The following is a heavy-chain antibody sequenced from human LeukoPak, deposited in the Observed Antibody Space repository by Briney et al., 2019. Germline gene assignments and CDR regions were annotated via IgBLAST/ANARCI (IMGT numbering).Heavy chain of an antibody. D-gene: IGHD3-3*01. V-gene: IGHV4-30-4*08. CDR3: ARAYDFWSGYYPYFDY. CDR1: GGSISSGDYY. J-gene: IGHJ4*02. Sequence: PSETLSLTCTVSGGSISSGDYYWSWIRQPPGKGLGWIGYIYYSGSTYYNPSLKSRVTISVDTSKNQFSLKLSSVTAADTAVYYCARAYDFWSGYYPYFDYWGQGTLVTVSS. CDR2: IYYSGST.